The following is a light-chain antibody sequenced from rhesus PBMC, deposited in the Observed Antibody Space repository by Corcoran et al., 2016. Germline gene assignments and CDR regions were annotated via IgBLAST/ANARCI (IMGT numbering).Light chain of an antibody. CDR2: GAS. Sequence: EIVMTPSPATLSLSPGERATLSCRASQSVSSSLAWYQQKPGQAPRLLIYGASSRATGIPDRFSGSGSGTRFTLTISSLEPEEFAVYYCQQYSNWPQTFGQGAKVEIK. V-gene: IGKV3-42*03. J-gene: IGKJ1*01. CDR3: QQYSNWPQT. CDR1: QSVSSS.